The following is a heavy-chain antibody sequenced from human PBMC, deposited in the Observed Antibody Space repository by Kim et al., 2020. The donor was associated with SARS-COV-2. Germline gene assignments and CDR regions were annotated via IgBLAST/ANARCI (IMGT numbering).Heavy chain of an antibody. CDR3: ARPKASRYCSSTSCYTSGWFDP. V-gene: IGHV4-39*01. Sequence: SETLSLTCTVSGGSISSSSYYWGWIRQPPGKGLEWIGSIYYSGSTYYNPSLKSRVTISVDTSKNQFSLKLSSVTAADTAVYYCARPKASRYCSSTSCYTSGWFDPWGQGTLVTVSS. D-gene: IGHD2-2*02. J-gene: IGHJ5*02. CDR1: GGSISSSSYY. CDR2: IYYSGST.